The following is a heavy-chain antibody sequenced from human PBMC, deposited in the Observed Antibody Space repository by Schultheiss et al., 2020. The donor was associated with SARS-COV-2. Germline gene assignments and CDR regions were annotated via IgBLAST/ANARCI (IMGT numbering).Heavy chain of an antibody. Sequence: GGSLRLSCAASGFTFSSYAMSWVRQAPGKGLEWVSSISSSSSYIYYADSVKGRFTISRDNAKNSLYLQMNSLRAEDTAVYYCARSYGSGKYDYWGQGTLVTVSS. CDR1: GFTFSSYA. D-gene: IGHD3-10*01. CDR2: ISSSSSYI. CDR3: ARSYGSGKYDY. V-gene: IGHV3-21*01. J-gene: IGHJ4*02.